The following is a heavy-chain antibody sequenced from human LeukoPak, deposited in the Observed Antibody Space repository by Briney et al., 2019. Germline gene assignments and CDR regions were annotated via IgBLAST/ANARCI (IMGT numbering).Heavy chain of an antibody. CDR1: GFTFSNYR. V-gene: IGHV3-48*04. CDR3: ARVNYVSSGWGAPFDH. D-gene: IGHD1-7*01. J-gene: IGHJ4*02. Sequence: GGSLRLSCAASGFTFSNYRMSWVRQTPGKGLEWLSYITETGSIIYYAASVKGRFAISRDNAKNSLYLQINSLRAEDTAVYYCARVNYVSSGWGAPFDHWGQGTLVTVSS. CDR2: ITETGSII.